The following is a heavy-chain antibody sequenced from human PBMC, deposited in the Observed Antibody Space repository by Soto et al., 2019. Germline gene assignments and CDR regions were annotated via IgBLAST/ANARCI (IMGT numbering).Heavy chain of an antibody. CDR3: AKDPPTTGTTFDY. V-gene: IGHV3-23*01. CDR1: GFTFSSFA. D-gene: IGHD1-1*01. CDR2: INKSGGST. Sequence: GGSLRLSCAASGFTFSSFAMSWVRQAPGKGLEWVSTINKSGGSTYYTDSVKGRFTISRDNSKNMLFLQINGLRAEDTAVYYCAKDPPTTGTTFDYWGRGTLVTVSS. J-gene: IGHJ4*02.